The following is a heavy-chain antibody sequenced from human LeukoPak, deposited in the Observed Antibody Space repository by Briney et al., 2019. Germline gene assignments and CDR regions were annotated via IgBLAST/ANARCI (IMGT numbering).Heavy chain of an antibody. CDR2: MYYNGNT. CDR1: GGSISGYY. J-gene: IGHJ4*02. Sequence: PSETLSLTCTVSGGSISGYYWTWIRQPPGKGLEWIGYMYYNGNTNYNPSLKSRVTISVDPSKNQFSLKLTSVTAADTAVYYCVQWEPPYLFDYWGQGTLVTVSS. CDR3: VQWEPPYLFDY. D-gene: IGHD1-26*01. V-gene: IGHV4-59*12.